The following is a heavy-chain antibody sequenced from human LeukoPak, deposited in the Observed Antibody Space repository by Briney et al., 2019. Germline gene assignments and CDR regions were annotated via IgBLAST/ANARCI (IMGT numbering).Heavy chain of an antibody. J-gene: IGHJ4*02. V-gene: IGHV3-53*01. CDR1: GFTVRSNY. CDR3: AREHYNLLTGRGGYFDY. Sequence: GGSLRLSCAVSGFTVRSNYMNWVRQAPGKGLELVSVIYSDGTTYYADSVKGRFTISRDNSKNTLYLQMNSLRAEDTAVYYCAREHYNLLTGRGGYFDYWGQGTLVTVSS. CDR2: IYSDGTT. D-gene: IGHD3-9*01.